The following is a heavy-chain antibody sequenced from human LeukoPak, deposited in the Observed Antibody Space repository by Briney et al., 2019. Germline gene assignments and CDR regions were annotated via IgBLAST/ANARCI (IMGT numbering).Heavy chain of an antibody. J-gene: IGHJ6*02. D-gene: IGHD6-19*01. V-gene: IGHV3-23*01. Sequence: GGSLRLSCAASGFTFSSYAMSWVRQAPGKGLEWVSAISGSGGSTYYADSVKGRFTISRDNSKNTLYLQMNSLRAEDTAVYYCAKARRQQWLVDYYYYDMDVWGQGTTVTVSS. CDR3: AKARRQQWLVDYYYYDMDV. CDR2: ISGSGGST. CDR1: GFTFSSYA.